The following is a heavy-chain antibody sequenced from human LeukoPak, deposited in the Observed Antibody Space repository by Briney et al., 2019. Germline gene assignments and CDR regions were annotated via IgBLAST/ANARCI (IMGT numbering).Heavy chain of an antibody. J-gene: IGHJ3*02. D-gene: IGHD3-22*01. CDR3: ARVRYYYDSSGYYYAFDI. V-gene: IGHV4-31*03. Sequence: PSETLSLTCTVSGGSISGGGYYWSWIRQHPGKGLEWIGYIYYSGSTYYNPSLKSRVTISVDTSKNQFSLKLSSVTAADTAVYYCARVRYYYDSSGYYYAFDIWGQGTMVTVSS. CDR1: GGSISGGGYY. CDR2: IYYSGST.